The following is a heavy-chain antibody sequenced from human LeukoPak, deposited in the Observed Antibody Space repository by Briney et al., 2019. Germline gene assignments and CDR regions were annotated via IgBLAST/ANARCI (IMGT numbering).Heavy chain of an antibody. CDR3: ARDPSYDSSGYSYYYYMDV. Sequence: ASVKVSCKASGYTFTSYGISWVRQAPGQGLEWMGWISAYNGNTNYAQKLQGRVTMTTDTSTSTACMELRSLRSDDTAVYYCARDPSYDSSGYSYYYYMDVWGKGATVTVSS. CDR2: ISAYNGNT. J-gene: IGHJ6*03. D-gene: IGHD3-22*01. CDR1: GYTFTSYG. V-gene: IGHV1-18*01.